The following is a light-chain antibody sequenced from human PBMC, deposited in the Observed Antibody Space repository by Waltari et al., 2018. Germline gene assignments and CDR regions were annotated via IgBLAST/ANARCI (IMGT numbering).Light chain of an antibody. Sequence: SPSSLSASVGDRVTITCRASQGISNSLAWYQQKPGKAPKLLLYGASRLESGVPPRFSGSGSGTDYTLTISSLQPDDFATYYCQQYYFTPYTFGQGTKL. V-gene: IGKV1-NL1*01. CDR3: QQYYFTPYT. CDR1: QGISNS. CDR2: GAS. J-gene: IGKJ2*01.